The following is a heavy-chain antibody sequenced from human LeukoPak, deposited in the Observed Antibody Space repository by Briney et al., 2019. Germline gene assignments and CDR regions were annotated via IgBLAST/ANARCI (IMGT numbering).Heavy chain of an antibody. D-gene: IGHD3-10*01. J-gene: IGHJ4*02. CDR3: ARDYYYGSWDC. Sequence: GGSLRLSCAASGFTVSSHSMSWVRQAPGKGLEWLSVIYSGGSTYYADSVKGRFTISRDNSKNTVYLQMNSLRAEDTAVYYSARDYYYGSWDCWGQGTLVTVSS. CDR1: GFTVSSHS. V-gene: IGHV3-66*01. CDR2: IYSGGST.